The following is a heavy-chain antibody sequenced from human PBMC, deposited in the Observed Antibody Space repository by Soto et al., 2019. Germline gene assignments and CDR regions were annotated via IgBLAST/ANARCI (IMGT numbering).Heavy chain of an antibody. D-gene: IGHD3-22*01. Sequence: PSETLSLTCTVSGGSISSSSYYWGWIRQPPGKGLEWIGSIYYSGSTYYNPSLKSRVTISVDTSKNQFSLKLSSVTAADTAAYYCARPNYYDSSGYYYFDYWSQGTLVTVSS. CDR3: ARPNYYDSSGYYYFDY. V-gene: IGHV4-39*01. CDR1: GGSISSSSYY. CDR2: IYYSGST. J-gene: IGHJ4*02.